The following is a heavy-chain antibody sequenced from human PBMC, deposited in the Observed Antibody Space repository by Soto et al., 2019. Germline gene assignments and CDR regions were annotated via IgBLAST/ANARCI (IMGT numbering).Heavy chain of an antibody. Sequence: ETLSLTCTVSGGSISSYYWSWIRQPPGKGLEWIGYIYYSGSTSYNPSLRSRVTISVDTSKNQFSLKLSSVTAADTAVYYCARGPNWFDPWGQGTLVTVSS. D-gene: IGHD2-8*01. CDR1: GGSISSYY. CDR2: IYYSGST. J-gene: IGHJ5*02. CDR3: ARGPNWFDP. V-gene: IGHV4-59*12.